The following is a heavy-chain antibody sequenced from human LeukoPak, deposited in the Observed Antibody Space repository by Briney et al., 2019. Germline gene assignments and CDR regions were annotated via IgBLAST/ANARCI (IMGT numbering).Heavy chain of an antibody. CDR2: IYYSGST. CDR3: ARDRYSAVAGTIDY. Sequence: PSETLSLTCTVSGGSISSSSYYWGWIRQPPGKGLEWIGSIYYSGSTYYNPSLKSRVTISVDTSKNQFSLKLSSVTAADTAVHYCARDRYSAVAGTIDYWGQGTLVTVSS. CDR1: GGSISSSSYY. D-gene: IGHD6-19*01. V-gene: IGHV4-39*07. J-gene: IGHJ4*02.